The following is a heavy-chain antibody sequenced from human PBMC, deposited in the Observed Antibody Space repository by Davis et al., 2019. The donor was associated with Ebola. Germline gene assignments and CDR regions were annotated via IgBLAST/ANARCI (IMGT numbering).Heavy chain of an antibody. V-gene: IGHV4-39*01. D-gene: IGHD3-10*01. J-gene: IGHJ5*02. CDR1: GGSISSYY. Sequence: GSLRLSCTVSGGSISSYYWGWIRQPPGKGLEYIGFISYGGTTYYNPSLRSRVTISVDTSKNQFSLKLTSVTAADTAVYYCARHLAGVLYGSATWFDPWGQGTLVTVSS. CDR3: ARHLAGVLYGSATWFDP. CDR2: ISYGGTT.